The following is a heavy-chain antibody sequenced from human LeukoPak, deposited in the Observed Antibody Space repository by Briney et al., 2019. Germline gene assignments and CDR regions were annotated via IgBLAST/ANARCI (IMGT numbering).Heavy chain of an antibody. J-gene: IGHJ4*02. Sequence: GASVKVSCKASGGTFSSYAISWVRQAPGQRLEWMGWINAGNGNTKYSQKFQGRVTITRDTSASTAYMELSSLRSEDTAVYYCARETSQYSSSWPYFDYWGQGTLVTVSS. CDR1: GGTFSSYA. V-gene: IGHV1-3*01. CDR3: ARETSQYSSSWPYFDY. CDR2: INAGNGNT. D-gene: IGHD6-13*01.